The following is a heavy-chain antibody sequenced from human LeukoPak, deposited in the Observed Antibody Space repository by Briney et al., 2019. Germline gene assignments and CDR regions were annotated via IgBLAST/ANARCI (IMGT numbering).Heavy chain of an antibody. CDR2: IYTSGST. Sequence: PSETLSLTCAASGDSFSTYYWTWIRQPAGKGLEWIGRIYTSGSTNYNPSLKSRVTMSIDTSKKQFSLKLTSVTAADTAVYYCARDLGYDSSGYHYWGQGTLVTVSS. CDR3: ARDLGYDSSGYHY. V-gene: IGHV4-4*07. D-gene: IGHD3-22*01. J-gene: IGHJ4*02. CDR1: GDSFSTYY.